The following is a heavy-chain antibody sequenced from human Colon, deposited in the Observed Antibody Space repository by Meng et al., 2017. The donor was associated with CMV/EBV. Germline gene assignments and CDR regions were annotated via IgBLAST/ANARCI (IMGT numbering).Heavy chain of an antibody. D-gene: IGHD4-23*01. CDR1: GVIFSSYE. J-gene: IGHJ4*02. CDR2: ISNGGNTR. V-gene: IGHV3-48*03. CDR3: AKDRSYYGGTDFFDF. Sequence: GESLKISCAASGVIFSSYEMNWVRQAPGKGLEWVSFISNGGNTRYYADSVKGRFTISRDNTKNLVFLQMDSLRAEDTGVYYCAKDRSYYGGTDFFDFWGQGTLVTVSS.